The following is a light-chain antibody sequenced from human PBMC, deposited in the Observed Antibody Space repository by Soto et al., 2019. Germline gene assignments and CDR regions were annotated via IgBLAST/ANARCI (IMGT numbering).Light chain of an antibody. CDR1: QTVSIY. V-gene: IGKV3-11*01. J-gene: IGKJ4*01. Sequence: IVLTQSPATLSVSPGARAPLSCGARQTVSIYVAWYQQKPGQAPRLLIYDASNRATGIPARFSGSGSETDFTLTISSLEPEDFAVYYCQQRSNWPPAVTFGGGTKVDIK. CDR3: QQRSNWPPAVT. CDR2: DAS.